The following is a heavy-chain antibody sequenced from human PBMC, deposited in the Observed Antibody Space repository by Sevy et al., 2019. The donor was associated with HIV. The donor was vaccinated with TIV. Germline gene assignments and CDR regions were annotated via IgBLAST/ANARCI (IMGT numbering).Heavy chain of an antibody. D-gene: IGHD3-22*01. CDR2: FDPEDGET. J-gene: IGHJ4*02. CDR3: AITKDYYGSSGSPIDY. CDR1: GYTLTEFS. V-gene: IGHV1-24*01. Sequence: ASVKVSCQVSGYTLTEFSMHWVRQTPGKGLEWMATFDPEDGETAYAQKFQDRVTMAEDTSTDTAYLELSSRGSEDTAVYYCAITKDYYGSSGSPIDYWGQGTLVTVSS.